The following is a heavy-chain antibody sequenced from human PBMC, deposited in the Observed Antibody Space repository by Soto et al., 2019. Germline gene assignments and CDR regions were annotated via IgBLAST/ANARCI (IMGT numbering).Heavy chain of an antibody. CDR2: ICHSGST. J-gene: IGHJ5*02. D-gene: IGHD6-6*01. Sequence: SETLSLTCAVSGYSISSGYYWGWIRQPPGKGLEWIGSICHSGSTYYNPSLKSRVTISVDTSKNQFSLKLSSVTAADTAVYYCARVRYSSSSEGWFDPWGQGTLVTVSS. CDR1: GYSISSGYY. V-gene: IGHV4-38-2*01. CDR3: ARVRYSSSSEGWFDP.